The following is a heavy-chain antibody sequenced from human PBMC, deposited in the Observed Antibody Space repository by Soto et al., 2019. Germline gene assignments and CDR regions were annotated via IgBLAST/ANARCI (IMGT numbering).Heavy chain of an antibody. Sequence: QVQLVQSGAEVKKPGSSVKVSCKASGGTFSSYAISWVRQAPGQGLEWMGGIIPIFGTANYAQKFQGRVTITADESTSTAYMELSSLRSEDTAVYYCARRYDRGGGYYYYGMDVWGQGTTVTVSS. CDR3: ARRYDRGGGYYYYGMDV. V-gene: IGHV1-69*01. J-gene: IGHJ6*02. CDR2: IIPIFGTA. D-gene: IGHD3-22*01. CDR1: GGTFSSYA.